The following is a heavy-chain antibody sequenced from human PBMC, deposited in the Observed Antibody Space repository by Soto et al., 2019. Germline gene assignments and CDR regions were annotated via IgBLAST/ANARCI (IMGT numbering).Heavy chain of an antibody. CDR3: ARDGLLGSRYCSSTSCYAYYYYGMDV. Sequence: PGGSLRLSCAASGFTFRSYGIHWVRQAPGKGLEWVALIWFDGSKKYYVDSVKGRFAVSRDNSKNTLYLQMNSLRVEDTAVYYCARDGLLGSRYCSSTSCYAYYYYGMDVWGQGTTVTVSS. J-gene: IGHJ6*02. V-gene: IGHV3-33*01. CDR2: IWFDGSKK. D-gene: IGHD2-2*01. CDR1: GFTFRSYG.